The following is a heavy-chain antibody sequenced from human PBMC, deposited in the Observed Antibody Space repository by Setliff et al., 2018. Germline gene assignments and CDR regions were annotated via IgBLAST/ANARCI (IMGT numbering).Heavy chain of an antibody. J-gene: IGHJ1*01. D-gene: IGHD3-10*01. CDR2: IYHNGNT. CDR1: GGSVSPYF. CDR3: ARVDFTMLQGVLGQ. Sequence: PSETLSLTCTVSGGSVSPYFWSWIRQPPGKGLEWIGYIYHNGNTNYNPSLKSRALISVDTSKNQLSLRVTSVTAADTAVYYCARVDFTMLQGVLGQWGQGTLVTVSS. V-gene: IGHV4-59*02.